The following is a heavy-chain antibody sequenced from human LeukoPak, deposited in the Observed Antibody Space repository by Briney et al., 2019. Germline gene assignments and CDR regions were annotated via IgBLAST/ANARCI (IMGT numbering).Heavy chain of an antibody. CDR1: GFTFSSYS. V-gene: IGHV3-21*01. CDR2: ISSSSSYI. CDR3: AREYGSGSYHVDY. Sequence: GSLRLSCAASGFTFSSYSMNWVRQAPGKGLEWVSSISSSSSYIYYADSVKGRFTISRDNAKNSLYLQMNSLRAEDTAVYYCAREYGSGSYHVDYWGQGTLVTVSS. J-gene: IGHJ4*02. D-gene: IGHD3-10*01.